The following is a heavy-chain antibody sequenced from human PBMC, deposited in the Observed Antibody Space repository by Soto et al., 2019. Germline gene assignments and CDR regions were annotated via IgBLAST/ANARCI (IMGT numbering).Heavy chain of an antibody. J-gene: IGHJ3*02. Sequence: QVQLVQSGAEVKKPGSSVKVSCKASGGTFSSYAISWVRQAPGQGLEWMGGIIPIFGTANYAQKFQGRVTITADESTGTAYMELSSLRSEDTAVYYCARPYYCSSTSCYGLGAFDIWGQGTMVTVSS. CDR1: GGTFSSYA. V-gene: IGHV1-69*01. CDR3: ARPYYCSSTSCYGLGAFDI. CDR2: IIPIFGTA. D-gene: IGHD2-2*01.